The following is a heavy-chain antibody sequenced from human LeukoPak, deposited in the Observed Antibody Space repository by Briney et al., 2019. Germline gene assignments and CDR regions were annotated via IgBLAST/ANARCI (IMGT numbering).Heavy chain of an antibody. V-gene: IGHV1-8*01. CDR2: MNPNSDNT. CDR3: ATGRATHDAFDI. J-gene: IGHJ3*02. Sequence: ASVKVSCKASGYTFTSYDINWVRQATGQGLEWMGWMNPNSDNTGYAQKFQGRVTMTRNTSISTAYMELSSLRSEDTAVYYCATGRATHDAFDIWGQGTMVTVSS. CDR1: GYTFTSYD. D-gene: IGHD7-27*01.